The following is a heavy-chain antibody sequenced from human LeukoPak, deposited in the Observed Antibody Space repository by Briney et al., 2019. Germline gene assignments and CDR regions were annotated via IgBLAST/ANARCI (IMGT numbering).Heavy chain of an antibody. CDR3: AKDLVITFGGVSHIWFDP. V-gene: IGHV3-43D*04. J-gene: IGHJ5*02. CDR1: GFTFDDYA. CDR2: ISWDGGST. D-gene: IGHD3-16*01. Sequence: GGSLRLSCAASGFTFDDYAMHWVRQAPGKGLEWVSLISWDGGSTYYADSVKGRFTISRDNSKNSLYLQMNSLRAEDTALYYCAKDLVITFGGVSHIWFDPWGQGTLVTVSS.